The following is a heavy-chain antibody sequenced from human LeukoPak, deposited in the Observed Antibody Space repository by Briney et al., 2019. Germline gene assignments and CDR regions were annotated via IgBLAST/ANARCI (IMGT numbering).Heavy chain of an antibody. CDR3: ATLGTYYYGSGSYYSAY. D-gene: IGHD3-10*01. J-gene: IGHJ4*02. V-gene: IGHV1-2*02. CDR2: INPNSGGT. Sequence: GASVKVSCEASGYTFTGYYMHWVRQAPGQGLEWKGWINPNSGGTNYAQKFQGRVTMTRDTSISTAYMELSRLRSDDTAVYYCATLGTYYYGSGSYYSAYWGQGTLVTVSS. CDR1: GYTFTGYY.